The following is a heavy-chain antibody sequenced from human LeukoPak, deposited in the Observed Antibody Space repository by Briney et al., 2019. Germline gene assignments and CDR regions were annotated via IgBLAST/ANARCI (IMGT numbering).Heavy chain of an antibody. CDR3: ASGSAAGRLGGHDY. J-gene: IGHJ4*02. CDR1: GYTFTSYY. Sequence: GASVKVSCKASGYTFTSYYMHWVRQAPGQGLEWMGIINPSGGSTSYAQKFQGRVTMTRDMSTSTVYMELSSLRSEDTALYYCASGSAAGRLGGHDYGGRGTLVTVSS. D-gene: IGHD6-13*01. CDR2: INPSGGST. V-gene: IGHV1-46*01.